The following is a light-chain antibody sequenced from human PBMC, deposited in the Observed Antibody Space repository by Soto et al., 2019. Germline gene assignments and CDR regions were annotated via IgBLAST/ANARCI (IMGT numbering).Light chain of an antibody. CDR3: GSWDSSLSAYV. CDR1: SSNIGGNS. V-gene: IGLV1-51*01. Sequence: QSVLPQPPPVSAAPGRKVTLSCSGNSSNIGGNSVSWYQHLPGAAPKLLIYDDNKRPSGIPDRFSGSKSGTSATLGITGFQTGDEADYYCGSWDSSLSAYVFGTGTKVTVL. CDR2: DDN. J-gene: IGLJ1*01.